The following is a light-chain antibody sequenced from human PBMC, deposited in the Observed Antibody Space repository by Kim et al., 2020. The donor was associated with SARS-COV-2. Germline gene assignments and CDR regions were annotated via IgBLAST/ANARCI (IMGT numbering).Light chain of an antibody. Sequence: EIVLTQSPGTLSLSPGERATLSCRASQSVSSYLAWYQQKPGQAPRFLIYGASTRATGIPDRFSGNGSGTDYTLTISRLEPEDFAVYYCQQYGGSPRTFGQGTKVDIK. V-gene: IGKV3-20*01. CDR1: QSVSSY. CDR3: QQYGGSPRT. CDR2: GAS. J-gene: IGKJ1*01.